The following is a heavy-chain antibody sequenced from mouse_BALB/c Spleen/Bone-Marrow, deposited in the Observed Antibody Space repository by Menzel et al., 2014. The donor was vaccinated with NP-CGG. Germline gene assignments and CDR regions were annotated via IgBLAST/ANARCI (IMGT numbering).Heavy chain of an antibody. V-gene: IGHV4-1*02. D-gene: IGHD1-1*01. Sequence: EVKLVESGGGLVQPGGSLKLSCAASGFDFSRYWMSWVRQAPGKGLEWIGEINPDSSTINYTPSLKDKFIISRDNAKNTLYLQMSEVRSEDTALYYCERLSYYGRFAYWGQGTLVTVSA. J-gene: IGHJ3*01. CDR3: ERLSYYGRFAY. CDR1: GFDFSRYW. CDR2: INPDSSTI.